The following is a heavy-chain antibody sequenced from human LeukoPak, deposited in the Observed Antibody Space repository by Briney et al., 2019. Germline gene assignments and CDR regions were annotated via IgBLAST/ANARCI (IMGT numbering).Heavy chain of an antibody. CDR3: ARSSGYYSSLFYMHV. CDR2: ISAYNGNT. Sequence: ASVTVSCKASGYTFTNYGISWVRQAPGQGGEGMGWISAYNGNTNYAQKLQGRVTITTDTSTSTAYMELSSLRSEDTAVYYCARSSGYYSSLFYMHVWGKGTTVTVSS. D-gene: IGHD3-22*01. V-gene: IGHV1-18*01. CDR1: GYTFTNYG. J-gene: IGHJ6*03.